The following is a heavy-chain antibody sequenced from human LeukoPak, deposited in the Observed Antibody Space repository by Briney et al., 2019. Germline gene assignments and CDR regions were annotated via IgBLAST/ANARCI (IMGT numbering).Heavy chain of an antibody. V-gene: IGHV3-30*18. CDR1: GFTFSSYG. Sequence: GRSLRLSCAASGFTFSSYGMHWVRQAPGKGLEWVAVISYDGSNKYYADSVKGQFTISRDNSKNTLYLQMNSLRAEDTAVYYCAKERLRSGSYYFDYWGQGTLVTVSS. D-gene: IGHD1-26*01. J-gene: IGHJ4*02. CDR2: ISYDGSNK. CDR3: AKERLRSGSYYFDY.